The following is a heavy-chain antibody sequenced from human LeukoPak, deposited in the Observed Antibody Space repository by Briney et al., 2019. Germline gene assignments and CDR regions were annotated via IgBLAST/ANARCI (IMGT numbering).Heavy chain of an antibody. D-gene: IGHD3/OR15-3a*01. CDR1: PFTLSRYY. V-gene: IGHV3-48*01. CDR2: NSYSGITI. Sequence: PGGSLRLSCAASPFTLSRYYMKKMRQAPAKGLEWISYNSYSGITIYYTDSVKGRYTNSKSNARNLLVLQMNRLKGEENANYFCGRTFCGHFHDWGQGTMVTVSS. CDR3: GRTFCGHFHD. J-gene: IGHJ3*01.